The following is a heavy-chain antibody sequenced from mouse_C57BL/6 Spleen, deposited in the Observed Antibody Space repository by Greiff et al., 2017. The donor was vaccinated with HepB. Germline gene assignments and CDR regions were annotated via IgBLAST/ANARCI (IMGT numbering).Heavy chain of an antibody. J-gene: IGHJ3*01. CDR2: ISSGSSTI. D-gene: IGHD1-1*01. V-gene: IGHV5-17*01. CDR3: ARPYRTGAWFAY. CDR1: GFTFSDYG. Sequence: DAQLVESGGGLVKPGGSLKLSCAASGFTFSDYGMHWVRQAPEKGLEWVAYISSGSSTIYYADTVKGRFTISRDNAKNTLFLQMTSLRSEDTAMYYCARPYRTGAWFAYWGQGTLVTVSA.